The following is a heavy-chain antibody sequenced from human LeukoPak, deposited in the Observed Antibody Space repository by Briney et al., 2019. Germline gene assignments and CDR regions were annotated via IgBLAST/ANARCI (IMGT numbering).Heavy chain of an antibody. CDR3: ARGAGSGSFIFDF. CDR1: GGSISSSNW. J-gene: IGHJ4*02. D-gene: IGHD3-10*01. Sequence: SETLSLTCAVSGGSISSSNWWSWVRQPPGKGLEWIGEIYHSGSTNYNPSLKSRVTISVDKSKNQFSLNLSSVTAADTAVYYCARGAGSGSFIFDFWGQGTLVTVSS. V-gene: IGHV4-4*02. CDR2: IYHSGST.